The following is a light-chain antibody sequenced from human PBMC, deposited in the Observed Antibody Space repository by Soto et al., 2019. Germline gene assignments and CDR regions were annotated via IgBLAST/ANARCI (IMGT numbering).Light chain of an antibody. CDR1: QSVSSSF. J-gene: IGKJ1*01. CDR2: GAS. V-gene: IGKV3-20*01. CDR3: QQYGTSPWT. Sequence: EIGLTQSPGTLSLSPGERATLSCRASQSVSSSFLAWYQQKPGQAPRLLIYGASSRAPGIPDRFSGSGSGTDFTLTISRLEPEDFAVYYCQQYGTSPWTFGQGTKVEIK.